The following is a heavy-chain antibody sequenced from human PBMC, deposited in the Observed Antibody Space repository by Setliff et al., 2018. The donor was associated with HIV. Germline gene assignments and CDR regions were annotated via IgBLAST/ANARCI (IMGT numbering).Heavy chain of an antibody. D-gene: IGHD1-1*01. Sequence: PGGSLRLSCAASGFTFSDYYLHWIRQAPGKGLEWVSCITSSGRTTYYADSVKGRFSISRDNSKNTVFLQLNALRREDTAVYYCASARIPTGGTSTSFDYWGQGTQVTVSS. V-gene: IGHV3-11*04. CDR3: ASARIPTGGTSTSFDY. J-gene: IGHJ4*02. CDR1: GFTFSDYY. CDR2: ITSSGRTT.